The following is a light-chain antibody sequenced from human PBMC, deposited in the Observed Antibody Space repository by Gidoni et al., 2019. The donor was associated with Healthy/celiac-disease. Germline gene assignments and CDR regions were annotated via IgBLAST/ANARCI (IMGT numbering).Light chain of an antibody. J-gene: IGLJ1*01. Sequence: QSVLTQPPSASGTPGQRVTIACSGSSSNIGSNTVNWYQQLPGTAPKLLIYSNNQRPSSVPDRFSGSRSGASASLALSGLQSEDEADYYCAAWDDSLNGYVFGTGTKVTVL. CDR2: SNN. V-gene: IGLV1-44*01. CDR1: SSNIGSNT. CDR3: AAWDDSLNGYV.